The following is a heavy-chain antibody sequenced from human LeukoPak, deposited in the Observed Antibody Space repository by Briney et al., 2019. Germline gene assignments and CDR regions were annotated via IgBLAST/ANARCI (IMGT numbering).Heavy chain of an antibody. D-gene: IGHD2-8*01. CDR3: ARGVYLGNGYYFDY. CDR2: IYTSGST. CDR1: GGYISMYY. V-gene: IGHV4-4*07. J-gene: IGHJ4*02. Sequence: PSETLSLTCTVPGGYISMYYWNWIQQPAGKGLEWIGHIYTSGSTNYNSSLKSRVTMSVDTSKNQFSVKLNSVIAADTAMYYCARGVYLGNGYYFDYWGQGTLVTVSS.